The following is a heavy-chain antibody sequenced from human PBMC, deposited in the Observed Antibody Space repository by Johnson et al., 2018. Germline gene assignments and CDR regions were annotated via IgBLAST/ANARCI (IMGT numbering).Heavy chain of an antibody. J-gene: IGHJ4*02. CDR2: IYYSGST. D-gene: IGHD1-14*01. CDR1: GGSITNYY. Sequence: QVQLQESGPGLVKPSETLSLTCSVSGGSITNYYWSWIRQPPGKGLEWMGYIYYSGSTNYNPSLKSRVTMSIDTSKSQFSLKLTSVTTADTAVYYFARDNTFGIFDYWGQGSLVTVSS. V-gene: IGHV4-59*01. CDR3: ARDNTFGIFDY.